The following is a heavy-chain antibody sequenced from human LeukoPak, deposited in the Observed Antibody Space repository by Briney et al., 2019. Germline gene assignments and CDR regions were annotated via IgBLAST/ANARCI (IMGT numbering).Heavy chain of an antibody. J-gene: IGHJ4*02. CDR3: ALAFSGYDRWFPEPPDQ. D-gene: IGHD5-12*01. V-gene: IGHV1-69*13. CDR1: GSAFSGYT. CDR2: IITNLAST. Sequence: ASVRVSCKASGSAFSGYTITWVRQAPGQGLEWVGGIITNLASTNYAQKFQGRVTISADDSTSTAYMQLRSLTSEDTAFYYCALAFSGYDRWFPEPPDQWGQGTLVNVSS.